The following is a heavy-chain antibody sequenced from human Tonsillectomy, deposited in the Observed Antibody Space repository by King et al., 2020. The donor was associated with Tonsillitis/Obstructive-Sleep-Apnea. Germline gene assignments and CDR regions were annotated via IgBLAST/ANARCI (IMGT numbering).Heavy chain of an antibody. D-gene: IGHD2-8*01. V-gene: IGHV3-30*04. Sequence: QLVQSGGGVVHPGRSLRLSCAASGFTFSTYAMHWVRQAPGKGLEWVAVISYDGSNKYYADSVKGRFTISRDNSKNTLYLQMNSLRAEDTAVFYCARELRPHCFSGVCDPFDSWGQGTLVTVSS. J-gene: IGHJ4*02. CDR3: ARELRPHCFSGVCDPFDS. CDR2: ISYDGSNK. CDR1: GFTFSTYA.